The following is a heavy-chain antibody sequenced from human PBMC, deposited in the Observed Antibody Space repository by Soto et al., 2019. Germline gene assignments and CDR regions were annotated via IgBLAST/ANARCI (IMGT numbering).Heavy chain of an antibody. D-gene: IGHD2-2*01. J-gene: IGHJ6*03. V-gene: IGHV4-34*01. CDR2: INHSGST. CDR1: GGSFSGYY. CDR3: ARRSIVVVPAATVLYYYYYMDV. Sequence: SETLSLTCAVYGGSFSGYYWSWIRQPPGKGLEWIGEINHSGSTNYNPSLKSRVTISVDTSKNQFSLKLSSVTAADTAVYYCARRSIVVVPAATVLYYYYYMDVWGKGTTVTVSS.